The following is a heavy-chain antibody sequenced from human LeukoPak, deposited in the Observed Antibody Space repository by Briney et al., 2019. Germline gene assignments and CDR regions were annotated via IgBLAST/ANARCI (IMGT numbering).Heavy chain of an antibody. CDR1: GFTFSRYA. D-gene: IGHD6-6*01. V-gene: IGHV3-21*01. Sequence: GGSLRLSCATSGFTFSRYAMTWVRQAPGKGLEWVSSISSTGTYIYYADSVKGRFTISRDNAKNSLYLQMDSLRDEDTAVYYCARGSIATRPTFFEYWGQGTLVTVSS. CDR3: ARGSIATRPTFFEY. CDR2: ISSTGTYI. J-gene: IGHJ4*02.